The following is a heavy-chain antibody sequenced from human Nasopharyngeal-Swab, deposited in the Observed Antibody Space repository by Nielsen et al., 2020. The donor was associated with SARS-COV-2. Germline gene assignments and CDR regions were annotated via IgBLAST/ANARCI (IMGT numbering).Heavy chain of an antibody. J-gene: IGHJ4*02. Sequence: GESLKISCAASGFTLSSYAMHWVRQAPGKGLEWVAVISYDGGYKHYADSVKGRFTDSRDSSKNTLFLQMNSLRAEDTAVYYCARDLGGYSYGDYWGQGTLVTVSS. V-gene: IGHV3-30-3*01. CDR2: ISYDGGYK. D-gene: IGHD5-18*01. CDR3: ARDLGGYSYGDY. CDR1: GFTLSSYA.